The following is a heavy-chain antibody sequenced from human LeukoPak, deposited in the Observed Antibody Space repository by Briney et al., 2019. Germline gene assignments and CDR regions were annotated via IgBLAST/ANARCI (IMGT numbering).Heavy chain of an antibody. J-gene: IGHJ6*02. D-gene: IGHD4-17*01. Sequence: GGSLRLSCAASGFTFSSYSMNWVRQAPGKGLEWVSSISSSSSYICYADSVKGRFTISRDNAKNSLYLQMSSLRAEDTAVYYCARWGDYGEINYYYYYGMDVWGQGTTVTVSS. CDR3: ARWGDYGEINYYYYYGMDV. V-gene: IGHV3-21*01. CDR2: ISSSSSYI. CDR1: GFTFSSYS.